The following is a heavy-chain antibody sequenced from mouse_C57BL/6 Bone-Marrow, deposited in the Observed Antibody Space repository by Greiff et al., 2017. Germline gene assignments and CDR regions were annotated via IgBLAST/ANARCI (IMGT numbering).Heavy chain of an antibody. J-gene: IGHJ2*01. D-gene: IGHD1-1*01. CDR1: GYTFTSYW. V-gene: IGHV1-50*01. CDR3: AREGITTVVGNFAY. CDR2: IDPSDSYT. Sequence: QVQLQHPGAELVKPGASVKLSCKASGYTFTSYWMQWVKQRPGQGLEWIGEIDPSDSYTNYNQQFKGKATLTVDTSSSTAYMQLSSLTSEDSAVYYCAREGITTVVGNFAYWGQGTTLTVSS.